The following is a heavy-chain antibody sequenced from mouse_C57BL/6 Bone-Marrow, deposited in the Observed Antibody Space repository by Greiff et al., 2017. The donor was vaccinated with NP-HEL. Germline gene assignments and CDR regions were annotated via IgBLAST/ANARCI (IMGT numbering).Heavy chain of an antibody. Sequence: EVMLVESGGGLVKPGGSLKLSCAASGFTFSDYGMHWVRQAPEKGLEWVAYISSGSSTSYYADTVKGRFTISRANAKHTLFLQMTSLRSEDTAMYYCARRDYYGSSSVYFDYWGQGTTLTVSS. V-gene: IGHV5-17*01. CDR3: ARRDYYGSSSVYFDY. CDR1: GFTFSDYG. D-gene: IGHD1-1*01. CDR2: ISSGSSTS. J-gene: IGHJ2*01.